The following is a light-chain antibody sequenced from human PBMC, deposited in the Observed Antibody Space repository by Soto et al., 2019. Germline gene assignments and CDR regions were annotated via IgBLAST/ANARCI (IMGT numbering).Light chain of an antibody. CDR3: QQYNNWPLL. J-gene: IGKJ5*01. Sequence: EVVLTQSPATLSLSPGERATLSCRASENVRTFVDWYQQKPGQAPRLLIYGASTRATGIPARFSGSGSGTEFTLTISSLQSEDFAVYYCQQYNNWPLLFGQGTRLEIK. CDR1: ENVRTF. CDR2: GAS. V-gene: IGKV3-15*01.